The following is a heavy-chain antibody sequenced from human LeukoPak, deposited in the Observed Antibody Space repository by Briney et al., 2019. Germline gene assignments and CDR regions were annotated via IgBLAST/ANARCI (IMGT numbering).Heavy chain of an antibody. V-gene: IGHV3-23*01. CDR2: ISGSGGST. CDR3: AKLPSPLVVWEYYFDY. J-gene: IGHJ4*02. Sequence: GGSLRLSCAASGFTFSSYAMSWVRQAPGKGLEWVSAISGSGGSTYYADSVKGRFTISRDNSKNTLYLQMNSLRAEDTAVYYCAKLPSPLVVWEYYFDYWGQGTLVTVSS. CDR1: GFTFSSYA. D-gene: IGHD2-15*01.